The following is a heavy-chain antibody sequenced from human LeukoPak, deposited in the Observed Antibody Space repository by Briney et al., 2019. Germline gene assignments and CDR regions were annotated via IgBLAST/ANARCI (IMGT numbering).Heavy chain of an antibody. CDR2: IKYDDGRRQ. J-gene: IGHJ4*02. D-gene: IGHD6-6*01. Sequence: GGSLRLSCATSGFTFSDNAMHWARQAPGKGLEWVVLIKYDDGRRQYYADSVKGRFTISRDNSKNTLSLQMNSLRNDDTAVYYCAREERGHLVGYWGQGTLV. CDR1: GFTFSDNA. V-gene: IGHV3-30*04. CDR3: AREERGHLVGY.